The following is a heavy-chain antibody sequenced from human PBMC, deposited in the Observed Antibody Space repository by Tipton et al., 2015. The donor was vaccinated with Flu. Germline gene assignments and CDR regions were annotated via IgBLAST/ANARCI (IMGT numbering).Heavy chain of an antibody. CDR1: GVSISRYY. Sequence: TLSLTCTVSGVSISRYYWSWIRQPAGKGLEWIGRIYTSGSADYSPSLQSRVSMSGDTSKNQFSLKLNSVTAADTAVYYCAGTNSGSQYRPGDAFDFWGQGIIVTASS. CDR2: IYTSGSA. CDR3: AGTNSGSQYRPGDAFDF. D-gene: IGHD1-26*01. V-gene: IGHV4-4*07. J-gene: IGHJ3*01.